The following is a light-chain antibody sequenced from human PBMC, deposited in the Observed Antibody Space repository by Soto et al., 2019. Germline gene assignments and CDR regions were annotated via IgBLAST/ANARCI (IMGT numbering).Light chain of an antibody. CDR3: QHYNSYWT. J-gene: IGKJ1*01. V-gene: IGKV1-5*03. Sequence: DIHMTQSPSPLSASVGDRATITSRASQSISSWLAWYQQKPGKAPKLLIYKASSLESGVPSRCSGSGSGTEFTLTSSSLQPDDVATYYCQHYNSYWTFGQGTKVDI. CDR2: KAS. CDR1: QSISSW.